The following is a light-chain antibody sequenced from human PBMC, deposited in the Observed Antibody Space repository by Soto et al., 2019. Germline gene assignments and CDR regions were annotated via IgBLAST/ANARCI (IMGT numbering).Light chain of an antibody. CDR2: AAS. CDR3: QQLKSYPLT. V-gene: IGKV1-9*01. J-gene: IGKJ4*01. CDR1: QGISTY. Sequence: DIQLTQSPSFLSASVGDRVTITCRATQGISTYLAWYQQKPGKAPKLLIYAASTSQSGVPSRFSGSGSGTEFTLTISSLQPEDFAIYYCQQLKSYPLTFGGGTKVEFK.